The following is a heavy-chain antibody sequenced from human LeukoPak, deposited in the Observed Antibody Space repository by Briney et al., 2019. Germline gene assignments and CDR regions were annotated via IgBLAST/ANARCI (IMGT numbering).Heavy chain of an antibody. J-gene: IGHJ4*02. CDR2: INPSGGST. V-gene: IGHV1-46*01. Sequence: SVXXSXKTSXXSFXNXYIHWVRQAPGQGLEWMGIINPSGGSTNYAQKFQGRVTMARDTSTSTVYMDLSSLRSEDTAVYYCARDQGLTGYFDYWGQGTLVTVSS. D-gene: IGHD3-9*01. CDR1: XXSFXNXY. CDR3: ARDQGLTGYFDY.